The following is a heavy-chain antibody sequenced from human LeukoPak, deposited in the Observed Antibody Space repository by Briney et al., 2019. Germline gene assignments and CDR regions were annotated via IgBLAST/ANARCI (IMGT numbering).Heavy chain of an antibody. J-gene: IGHJ6*03. Sequence: SETLSLTCTVSSGSFSTSTYYWCWGRQPPGTALEGNGNIFYSGSTYYSPSPKSRVTISVDTSKNQFSLKLSSVTAADTAVYYCARSDYYDSSGYYPYYYYMDVWGKGTTVTISS. CDR2: IFYSGST. CDR1: SGSFSTSTYY. D-gene: IGHD3-22*01. CDR3: ARSDYYDSSGYYPYYYYMDV. V-gene: IGHV4-39*07.